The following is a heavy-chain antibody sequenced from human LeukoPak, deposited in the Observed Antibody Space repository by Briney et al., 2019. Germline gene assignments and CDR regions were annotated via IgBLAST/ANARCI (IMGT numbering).Heavy chain of an antibody. CDR1: GFTFSDYY. V-gene: IGHV3-11*03. Sequence: PGGSLRLSCAASGFTFSDYYMSWIRQAPGKGLGSISYISGSGSDTNCADSVRGRFTISRDNAKNSLYLQMNSLTADDTAVYYCAITARIPEAWGQGTLVTVSS. CDR2: ISGSGSDT. CDR3: AITARIPEA. J-gene: IGHJ4*02. D-gene: IGHD1-14*01.